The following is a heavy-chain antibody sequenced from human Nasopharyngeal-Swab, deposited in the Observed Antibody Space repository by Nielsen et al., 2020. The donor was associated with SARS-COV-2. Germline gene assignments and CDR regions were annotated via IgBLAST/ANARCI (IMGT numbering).Heavy chain of an antibody. D-gene: IGHD2-2*01. V-gene: IGHV3-53*01. J-gene: IGHJ6*03. Sequence: GESLKISCAASGFTVSSNYMSWVRQAPGKGLEWVSVIYSGGSTYYADSVKGRFTISRDNSKNTLYHQMNSLRAEDTAVYYCARGDVVVPASGYYMDVWGKGTTVTVSS. CDR3: ARGDVVVPASGYYMDV. CDR2: IYSGGST. CDR1: GFTVSSNY.